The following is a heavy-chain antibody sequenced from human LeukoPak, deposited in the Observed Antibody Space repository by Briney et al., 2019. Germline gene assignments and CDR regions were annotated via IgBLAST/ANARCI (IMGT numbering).Heavy chain of an antibody. Sequence: PGGSLRLSCAASGFTFSSYWMSWVRQAPGKGLEGVANIKQDGSEKYYVDSVKGRFTISRDNAKNSLYLQMNSLRAEDTAVYYCASRYSSSWYYYYYYMDVWGKGTTVTVSS. CDR2: IKQDGSEK. CDR3: ASRYSSSWYYYYYYMDV. CDR1: GFTFSSYW. D-gene: IGHD6-13*01. J-gene: IGHJ6*03. V-gene: IGHV3-7*01.